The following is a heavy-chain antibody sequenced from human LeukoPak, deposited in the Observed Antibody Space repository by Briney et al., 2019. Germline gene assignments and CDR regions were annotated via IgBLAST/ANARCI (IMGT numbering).Heavy chain of an antibody. D-gene: IGHD6-13*01. CDR1: GYTFTSYG. CDR2: ISAYNGNT. Sequence: SVKVSCKASGYTFTSYGISWVRQAPGQGLEWTGWISAYNGNTNYAQKLQGRVTMTTDTSTSTAYMELRSLRSDDTAVYYCARESGAAAGTEYYYYMDVWGKGTTVTISS. J-gene: IGHJ6*03. V-gene: IGHV1-18*01. CDR3: ARESGAAAGTEYYYYMDV.